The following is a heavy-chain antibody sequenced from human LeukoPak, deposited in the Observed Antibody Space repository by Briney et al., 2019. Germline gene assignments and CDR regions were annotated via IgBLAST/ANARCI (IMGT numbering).Heavy chain of an antibody. D-gene: IGHD1-7*01. J-gene: IGHJ1*01. CDR2: IYHSGST. Sequence: SQTLSLTCAVSCGSISSCGYSWSWIRQPPGKGLEWIGYIYHSGSTYYNPSLKSRVTISVDRSKNQFSLKLSSVTAADTAVYYCARGNYGDNEEYFQHWGQGTLVTVSS. V-gene: IGHV4-30-2*01. CDR1: CGSISSCGYS. CDR3: ARGNYGDNEEYFQH.